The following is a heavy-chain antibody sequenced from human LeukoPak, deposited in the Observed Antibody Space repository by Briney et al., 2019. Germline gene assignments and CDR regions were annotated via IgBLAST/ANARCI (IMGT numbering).Heavy chain of an antibody. Sequence: NPSETLSLTCTVSGGSMRSYYWSWIRQPPGKGLELIGYVYYSGTANYNPSLESRVTILVDTSKNQFSLNLSSVTAADTAVYYCARTKSGWYYSGYWGQGTLVSVSS. V-gene: IGHV4-59*08. CDR3: ARTKSGWYYSGY. J-gene: IGHJ4*02. D-gene: IGHD6-19*01. CDR2: VYYSGTA. CDR1: GGSMRSYY.